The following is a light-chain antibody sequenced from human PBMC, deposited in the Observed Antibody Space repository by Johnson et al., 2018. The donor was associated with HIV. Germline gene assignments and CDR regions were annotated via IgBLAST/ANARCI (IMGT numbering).Light chain of an antibody. V-gene: IGLV1-51*01. CDR3: GAWANSLSGGLFV. CDR2: DNN. CDR1: SSNIGNNF. Sequence: QSVLTQPPSVSAAPGQKVTISCSGSSSNIGNNFISWYQQLPGSAPKLLIYDNNKRPSGIPDRFSGSKSGTSATLGITGLQTGDEADYYCGAWANSLSGGLFVFGTGTKVTVL. J-gene: IGLJ1*01.